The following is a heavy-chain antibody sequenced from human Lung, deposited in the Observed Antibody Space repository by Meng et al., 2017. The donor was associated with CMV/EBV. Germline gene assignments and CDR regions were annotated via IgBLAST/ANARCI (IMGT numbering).Heavy chain of an antibody. CDR1: GFTFSFYG. CDR2: IRYDGNNK. Sequence: SCAASGFTFSFYGLHWVRQAPGKGLEWVAFIRYDGNNKFHADSVKGRFTISRDRSKNTLYLQMNSLRADDTAVYYCARDLIVVVPAAPLDYYGMDVWXQGTTVTVSS. J-gene: IGHJ6*02. D-gene: IGHD2-2*01. CDR3: ARDLIVVVPAAPLDYYGMDV. V-gene: IGHV3-30*02.